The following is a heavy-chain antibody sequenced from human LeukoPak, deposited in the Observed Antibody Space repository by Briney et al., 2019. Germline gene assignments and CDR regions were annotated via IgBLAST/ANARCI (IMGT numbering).Heavy chain of an antibody. CDR1: GFTFSSYA. Sequence: GGSLRLSCSASGFTFSSYAMHWVRQAPGKGLVYVSAISSNGGSTYYADSVKGRFTISRDNSKNTLYLQMSSLRAEDTAVYYCVKEVLVRYYYHGMDVWGKGTTVTVSS. CDR3: VKEVLVRYYYHGMDV. J-gene: IGHJ6*04. V-gene: IGHV3-64D*06. D-gene: IGHD3-10*01. CDR2: ISSNGGST.